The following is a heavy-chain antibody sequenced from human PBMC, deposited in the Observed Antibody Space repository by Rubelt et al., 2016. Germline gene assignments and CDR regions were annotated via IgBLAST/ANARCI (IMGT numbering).Heavy chain of an antibody. Sequence: SSGEVKKPGASVKVSCKASGYAFNSYGISWVRQAPGQRLEWMGWISAKNGKTDYAQRVQGRVTMPTDTSPRPAYQELSSLTSDDTAVYYCASDPYSRRSNRNEVFGVWGQGTVVIVSS. CDR3: ASDPYSRRSNRNEVFGV. D-gene: IGHD1-26*01. CDR1: GYAFNSYG. J-gene: IGHJ3*01. V-gene: IGHV1-18*01. CDR2: ISAKNGKT.